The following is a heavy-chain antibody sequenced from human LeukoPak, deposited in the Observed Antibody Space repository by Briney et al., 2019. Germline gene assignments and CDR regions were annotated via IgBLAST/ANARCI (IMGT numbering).Heavy chain of an antibody. Sequence: GASVKVSCKASGYTFTGYYMHWVRQAPGQGLEWMGWINPNSGATNSAQKFQGRVTMTRDTSTSTVYMELSSLRSEDTAVYYCARDLVGDSSGYYECYFDYWGQGTLVTVSS. CDR2: INPNSGAT. CDR1: GYTFTGYY. CDR3: ARDLVGDSSGYYECYFDY. D-gene: IGHD3-22*01. V-gene: IGHV1-2*02. J-gene: IGHJ4*02.